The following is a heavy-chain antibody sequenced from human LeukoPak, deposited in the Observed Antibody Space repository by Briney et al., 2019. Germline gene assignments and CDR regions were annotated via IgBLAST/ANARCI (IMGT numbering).Heavy chain of an antibody. CDR1: GSTFSSYW. D-gene: IGHD3-3*01. CDR2: INSDGSST. J-gene: IGHJ6*02. Sequence: GGSLRLSCAAPGSTFSSYWMHWVRQAPGKGLVWVSRINSDGSSTSYADSVKGRFTISRDNAKNTLYLQMNSLRAEDTAVYYCARPRRYYDFWSGYYANYYYGMDVWGQGTTVTVSS. CDR3: ARPRRYYDFWSGYYANYYYGMDV. V-gene: IGHV3-74*01.